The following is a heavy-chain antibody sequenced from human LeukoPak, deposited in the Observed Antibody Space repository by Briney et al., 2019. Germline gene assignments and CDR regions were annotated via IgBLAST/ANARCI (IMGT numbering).Heavy chain of an antibody. CDR2: ISHDGNSK. V-gene: IGHV3-30*18. Sequence: GRALRLSCAASGFALSTYGMHWVRQAPGKGLEWVAMISHDGNSKQYADFAKGRFTISRDNSKNTLYLQMNSLTTEDTAVYYCAKDMGTIFGVVTNYYYYGMDVWGQGTTVTVSS. CDR1: GFALSTYG. D-gene: IGHD3-3*01. CDR3: AKDMGTIFGVVTNYYYYGMDV. J-gene: IGHJ6*02.